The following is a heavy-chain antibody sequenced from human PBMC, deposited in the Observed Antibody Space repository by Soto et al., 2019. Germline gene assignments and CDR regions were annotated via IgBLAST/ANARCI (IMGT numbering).Heavy chain of an antibody. CDR3: TTEVDYYDSSGYYRYYFDY. Sequence: GGSLRLSCAASGFTFSNAWMRWVRQAPGKGLEWVGRIKSKTDGGTTDYAAPVKGRFTISRDDSKNTLYLQMNSLKTEDTAVHYCTTEVDYYDSSGYYRYYFDYWGQGTLVTVSS. CDR2: IKSKTDGGTT. CDR1: GFTFSNAW. J-gene: IGHJ4*02. D-gene: IGHD3-22*01. V-gene: IGHV3-15*01.